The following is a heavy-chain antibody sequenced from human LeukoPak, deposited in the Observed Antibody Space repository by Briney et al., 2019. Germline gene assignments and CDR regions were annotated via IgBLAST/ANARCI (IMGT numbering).Heavy chain of an antibody. V-gene: IGHV3-23*01. CDR3: TKAVGGGRDAYDG. Sequence: PGGSLSLSCVASRIRFRHHAMHWVRQAPGKGLEWVSSIFDSGAPSYYADSVKGQFTISRDNSQNTFYLQMENMRPEDSATYYCTKAVGGGRDAYDGWSQGTRVIASS. J-gene: IGHJ3*01. CDR2: IFDSGAPS. D-gene: IGHD3-16*01. CDR1: RIRFRHHA.